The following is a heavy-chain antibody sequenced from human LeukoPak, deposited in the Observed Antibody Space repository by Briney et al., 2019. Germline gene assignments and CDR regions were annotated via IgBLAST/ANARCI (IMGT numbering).Heavy chain of an antibody. Sequence: RPSETLSLTCIVSGDSIRSSGYYWGWIRQPPGKGLEWIGSMFYGETTSYSPSLQSRVTISFDTSKNQFSLRLNSVTAADTAVYYCARLERSRMDGAQYWGQGTLVTVSS. D-gene: IGHD4/OR15-4a*01. CDR1: GDSIRSSGYY. CDR3: ARLERSRMDGAQY. J-gene: IGHJ4*02. CDR2: MFYGETT. V-gene: IGHV4-39*01.